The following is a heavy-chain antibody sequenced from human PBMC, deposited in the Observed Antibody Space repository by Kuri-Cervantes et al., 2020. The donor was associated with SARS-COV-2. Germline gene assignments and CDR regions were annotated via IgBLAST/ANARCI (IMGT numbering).Heavy chain of an antibody. Sequence: ESLKISCAASGFTFSGYSMNWIRQAPGKGLEWIGEINHSGSTNYNPSLKSRATISVDTSKNQFSLKLSSVTAADTAVYYCARRGPTTVTTFTSLAEVGFQHWGQGTLVTVSS. CDR2: INHSGST. CDR3: ARRGPTTVTTFTSLAEVGFQH. V-gene: IGHV4-34*01. D-gene: IGHD4-17*01. CDR1: GFTFSGYS. J-gene: IGHJ1*01.